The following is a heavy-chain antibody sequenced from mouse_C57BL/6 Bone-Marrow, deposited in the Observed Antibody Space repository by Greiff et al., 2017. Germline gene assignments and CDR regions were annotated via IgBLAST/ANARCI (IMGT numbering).Heavy chain of an antibody. CDR3: ARGDWRCCYAMYY. Sequence: QVQLQQPGAELVKPGASVKMSCKASGYTFTSYWITWVKQRPGQGLEWIGDIYPGSGSTNYNEKFKSKATLTVDTSSSTAYMQLSSLTSEDSAVYYCARGDWRCCYAMYYWGQGTSVTVSS. CDR1: GYTFTSYW. V-gene: IGHV1-55*01. D-gene: IGHD3-3*01. CDR2: IYPGSGST. J-gene: IGHJ4*01.